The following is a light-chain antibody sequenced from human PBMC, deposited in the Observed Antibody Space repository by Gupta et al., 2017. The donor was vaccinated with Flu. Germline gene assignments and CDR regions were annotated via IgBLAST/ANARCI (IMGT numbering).Light chain of an antibody. J-gene: IGLJ3*02. CDR1: SGEVGGDNY. CDR2: DVS. V-gene: IGLV2-14*04. Sequence: ITGNGTSGEVGGDNYVCWYQQNPANTYMLMIYDVSKRPAGVASGFSASKSGNTASLTISVRKEEDDADYYCGADTSSSNWVFGGGTKLTVL. CDR3: GADTSSSNWV.